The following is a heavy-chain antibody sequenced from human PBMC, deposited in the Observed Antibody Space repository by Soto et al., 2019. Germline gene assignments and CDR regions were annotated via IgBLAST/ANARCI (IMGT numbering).Heavy chain of an antibody. V-gene: IGHV3-74*01. CDR2: INGDGSST. D-gene: IGHD2-21*02. Sequence: EVQLVESGGGLVQPGGSLKLSCAASGFTFSRYWIHWVRQVPGKGLVWVSRINGDGSSTRYADSVRGRFTISRDNARNTVYLHMSSLRAEDAAVYYCARCREGQVTGDHCSGMDVWGSGTRVTIS. CDR3: ARCREGQVTGDHCSGMDV. J-gene: IGHJ6*03. CDR1: GFTFSRYW.